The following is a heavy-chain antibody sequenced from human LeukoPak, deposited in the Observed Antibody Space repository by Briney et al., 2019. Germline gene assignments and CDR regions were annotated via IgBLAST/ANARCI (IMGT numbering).Heavy chain of an antibody. CDR2: ISAYNGNT. CDR1: GYTFTSYG. J-gene: IGHJ3*02. D-gene: IGHD3-9*01. CDR3: ARDASKAPYYDILTGYHDAFDI. Sequence: ASVTVSCKASGYTFTSYGISWVRQAPGQGLEWMGWISAYNGNTNYAQKLQGRVTMTTDTSTSTAYMELRSLRSDGTAVYYCARDASKAPYYDILTGYHDAFDIWGQGTMVTVSS. V-gene: IGHV1-18*01.